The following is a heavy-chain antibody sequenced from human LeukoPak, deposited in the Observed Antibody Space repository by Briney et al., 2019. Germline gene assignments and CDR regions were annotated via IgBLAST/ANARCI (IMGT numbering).Heavy chain of an antibody. D-gene: IGHD3/OR15-3a*01. CDR3: ARQTGSGLFILP. J-gene: IGHJ4*02. V-gene: IGHV4-34*01. CDR2: IYYSGNT. Sequence: PSETLSLTCAVYGGSFSGYYWSWIRQPPGKGLEWIGSIYYSGNTYYNASLKSQVSISIDTSKNRFSLKLTSVTAADTAVYYCARQTGSGLFILPGGQGTLVTVSS. CDR1: GGSFSGYY.